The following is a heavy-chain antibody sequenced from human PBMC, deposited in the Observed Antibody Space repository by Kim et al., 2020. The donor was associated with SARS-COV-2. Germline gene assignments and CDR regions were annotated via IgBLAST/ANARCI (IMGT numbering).Heavy chain of an antibody. V-gene: IGHV4-59*01. J-gene: IGHJ4*02. CDR1: GGSISSYY. CDR3: ARDYGDYGHFDY. Sequence: SETLSLTCTVSGGSISSYYWSWIRQPPGKGLEWIGYIYYSGSTHYNPSLKSRVTISVDTSKNQFSLKLSSVTAADTAVYYCARDYGDYGHFDYWGQGTLVTASS. CDR2: IYYSGST. D-gene: IGHD4-17*01.